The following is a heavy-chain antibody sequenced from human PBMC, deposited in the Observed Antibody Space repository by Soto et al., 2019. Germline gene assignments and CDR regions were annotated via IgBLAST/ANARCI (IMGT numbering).Heavy chain of an antibody. V-gene: IGHV3-7*01. Sequence: GGSLRLSCAASDFTFSRYWMNWVRRAPGKGLEWVANIKQDGSEKYYVDSVKGRFTISRDNAKNSLYLQMNSLRVEDTAVYYCTRDQRWSFDYWGQGTMVTVSS. D-gene: IGHD4-17*01. CDR3: TRDQRWSFDY. CDR1: DFTFSRYW. CDR2: IKQDGSEK. J-gene: IGHJ4*02.